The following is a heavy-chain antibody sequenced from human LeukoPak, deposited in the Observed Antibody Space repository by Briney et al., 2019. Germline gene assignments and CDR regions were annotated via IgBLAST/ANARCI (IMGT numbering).Heavy chain of an antibody. V-gene: IGHV3-23*01. D-gene: IGHD6-13*01. CDR3: AKTLPSSWYSFDY. J-gene: IGHJ4*02. Sequence: TGGSLRLSCAASGFTFSNYAMSWVRQAPGKGLEWVSSISGSVGSTFYADPVKGRFTISSDSSNNTLYLQMNSLRAEDTAVYYCAKTLPSSWYSFDYWGQGTLVTVSS. CDR1: GFTFSNYA. CDR2: ISGSVGST.